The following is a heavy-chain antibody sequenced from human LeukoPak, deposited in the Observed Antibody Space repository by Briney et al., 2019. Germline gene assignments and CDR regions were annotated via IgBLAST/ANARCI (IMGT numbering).Heavy chain of an antibody. D-gene: IGHD3-3*01. V-gene: IGHV1-46*01. Sequence: ASVKVSCKASGYTFTSYYTHRVRQAPGQGLEWMGIINPSGGSTSYAQKFQGRVTMTRDMSTSTVYMELSSLRSEDTAVYYCARDSGYDFWSGPKGWFDPWGQGTLVTVSS. J-gene: IGHJ5*02. CDR2: INPSGGST. CDR1: GYTFTSYY. CDR3: ARDSGYDFWSGPKGWFDP.